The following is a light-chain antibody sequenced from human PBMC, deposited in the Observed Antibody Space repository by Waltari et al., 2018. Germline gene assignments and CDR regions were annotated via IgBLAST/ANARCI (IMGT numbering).Light chain of an antibody. V-gene: IGLV2-23*02. Sequence: QSALTQPASVSGSPGQSITISCTGTSSDVGTYKRVSWYQQHPGKAPKLMIYAVSKRPSGFSDRFSGSKSGDMASLTISGLQPEDEAEYFCSSYAGSSKGVFGGGTKVTVL. CDR3: SSYAGSSKGV. CDR1: SSDVGTYKR. CDR2: AVS. J-gene: IGLJ2*01.